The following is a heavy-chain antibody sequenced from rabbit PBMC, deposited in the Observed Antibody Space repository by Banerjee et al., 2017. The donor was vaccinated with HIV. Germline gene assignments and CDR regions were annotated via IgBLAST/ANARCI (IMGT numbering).Heavy chain of an antibody. Sequence: QSLEESGGGLVKPGASLTLTCKASGFSFNSGYDMCWVRQAPGKGLEWVACAYAGSSGSTYSATWAKGRFTFSKTSSTTVTLQMTTLTAADTATYFCARDLTGVIGWNFGWWGQGTLVTVS. CDR1: GFSFNSGYD. J-gene: IGHJ6*01. CDR3: ARDLTGVIGWNFGW. CDR2: AYAGSSGST. V-gene: IGHV1S40*01. D-gene: IGHD4-1*01.